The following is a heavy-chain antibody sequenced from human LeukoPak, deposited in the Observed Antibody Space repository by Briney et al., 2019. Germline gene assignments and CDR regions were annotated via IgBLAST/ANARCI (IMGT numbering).Heavy chain of an antibody. Sequence: GGSLRLSCAASGFTFSSYALSWVRQAPGKGLEWVSTISGSGGSTYYAESVKGRFTISRDNSKNTLYLQMNSLRAEDTAVYYCAKGAQYDSGLRAFDYWGQGTLVTVSS. D-gene: IGHD6-19*01. V-gene: IGHV3-23*01. J-gene: IGHJ4*02. CDR1: GFTFSSYA. CDR2: ISGSGGST. CDR3: AKGAQYDSGLRAFDY.